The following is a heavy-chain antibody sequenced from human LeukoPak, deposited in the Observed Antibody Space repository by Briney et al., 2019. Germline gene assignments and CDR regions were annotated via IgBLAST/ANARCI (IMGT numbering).Heavy chain of an antibody. CDR2: MKQDGSEK. CDR3: AKCPNYYDSSGLDY. D-gene: IGHD3-22*01. Sequence: GGSLRLSCAASGFMFSSYWMSWVRQAPGKGLKWVANMKQDGSEKYYVDSVKGRFTISSDNAKNSLYLQMNSLRAEDTAVYYCAKCPNYYDSSGLDYWGQGTLVTVSS. CDR1: GFMFSSYW. J-gene: IGHJ4*02. V-gene: IGHV3-7*03.